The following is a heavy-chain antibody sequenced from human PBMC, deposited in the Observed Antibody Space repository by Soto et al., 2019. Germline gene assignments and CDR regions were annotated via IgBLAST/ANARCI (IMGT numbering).Heavy chain of an antibody. Sequence: SETLSLTCTVSGGSISSGGYYWSWIRQHPGKGLEWIGYIYYSGSTYYNPSLKSRVTISVDTSKNQFSMKLSSVTAADPAVYYCARSPPGTTPTHYFDYWGQGTLVTVSS. CDR2: IYYSGST. V-gene: IGHV4-31*03. D-gene: IGHD1-1*01. CDR1: GGSISSGGYY. J-gene: IGHJ4*02. CDR3: ARSPPGTTPTHYFDY.